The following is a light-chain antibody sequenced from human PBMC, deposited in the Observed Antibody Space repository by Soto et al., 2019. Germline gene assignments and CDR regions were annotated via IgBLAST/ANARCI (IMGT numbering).Light chain of an antibody. Sequence: EIVLTQSPATLSLSPGERATLSCRASQSVSSYLAWYQKKPGQAPRILIYDASNRATGIPARFSGSGSGTDFTLTISRLETEDFAVYYCQQRSNWPRTFGQGTRLEIK. CDR2: DAS. V-gene: IGKV3-11*01. J-gene: IGKJ5*01. CDR1: QSVSSY. CDR3: QQRSNWPRT.